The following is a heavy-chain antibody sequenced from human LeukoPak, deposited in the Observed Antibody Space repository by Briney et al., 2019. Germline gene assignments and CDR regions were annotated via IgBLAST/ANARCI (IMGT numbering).Heavy chain of an antibody. D-gene: IGHD3-22*01. V-gene: IGHV3-23*01. CDR2: ISISGENK. J-gene: IGHJ4*02. CDR1: GFTFTNYA. CDR3: AKDGIVVAIYWGVSYFDY. Sequence: GGSLRLSCAASGFTFTNYAMSWVRQAPGKGLGWVSGISISGENKFYADSVKGRLTISRDNSKNTLYLQMNSLRAEDTAVYYCAKDGIVVAIYWGVSYFDYWGQGTLVTVSS.